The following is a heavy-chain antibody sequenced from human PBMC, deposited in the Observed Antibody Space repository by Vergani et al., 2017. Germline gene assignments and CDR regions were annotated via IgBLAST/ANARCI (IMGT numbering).Heavy chain of an antibody. D-gene: IGHD6-19*01. CDR2: ISSSSSYI. CDR3: ASLAVAGRDPFDY. CDR1: GFTFSSYS. V-gene: IGHV3-21*01. J-gene: IGHJ4*02. Sequence: VQLVQSGAEVKKPGGSLRLSCAASGFTFSSYSMNWVRQAPGKGLEWVSSISSSSSYIYYADSVKGRFTISRDNAKNSLYLQMNSLRAEDTAVYYCASLAVAGRDPFDYWGQGTLVTVSS.